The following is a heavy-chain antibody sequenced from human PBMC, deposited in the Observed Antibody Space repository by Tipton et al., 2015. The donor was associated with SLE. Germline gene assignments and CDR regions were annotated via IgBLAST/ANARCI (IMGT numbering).Heavy chain of an antibody. Sequence: TLSLTCTVSGGSISSGGYYWSWVRQHPGKCLEWIGYIYYSGSTYYNPSLKSRVTISVDTSKNQFSLKLSSVTAADTAVYYCAIRSTGYSSPGYFQHWGQGTLVTVSS. D-gene: IGHD6-19*01. CDR1: GGSISSGGYY. CDR3: AIRSTGYSSPGYFQH. V-gene: IGHV4-31*03. J-gene: IGHJ1*01. CDR2: IYYSGST.